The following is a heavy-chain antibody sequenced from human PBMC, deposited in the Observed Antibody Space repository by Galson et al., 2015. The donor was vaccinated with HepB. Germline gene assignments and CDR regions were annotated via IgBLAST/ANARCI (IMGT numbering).Heavy chain of an antibody. Sequence: SETLSLTCAVYGGSFSVYYWSWIRQPPGKGLEWIGEINHSGSTNYNPSLKSRVTISVDTSKNQFSLKLSSVTAADTAVYYCARGVMYYYDSSGYYLDYRGQGTLVTVSS. V-gene: IGHV4-34*01. CDR2: INHSGST. D-gene: IGHD3-22*01. CDR1: GGSFSVYY. J-gene: IGHJ4*02. CDR3: ARGVMYYYDSSGYYLDY.